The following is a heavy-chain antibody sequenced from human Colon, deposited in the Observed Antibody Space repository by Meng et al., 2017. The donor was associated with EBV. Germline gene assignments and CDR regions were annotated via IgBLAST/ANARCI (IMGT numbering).Heavy chain of an antibody. CDR1: GYNFTNYG. D-gene: IGHD2-21*01. Sequence: QAQLVESGGEVKKPGSSVKVFCKASGYNFTNYGITWVRQAPGQGLEWMGWINAYNGDTNYAQTLQGRVTMTTDTSTSTAYMELRSLRSDDTAVYYCARVEVGITSGDYWGQGTLVTVSS. J-gene: IGHJ4*02. CDR3: ARVEVGITSGDY. V-gene: IGHV1-18*01. CDR2: INAYNGDT.